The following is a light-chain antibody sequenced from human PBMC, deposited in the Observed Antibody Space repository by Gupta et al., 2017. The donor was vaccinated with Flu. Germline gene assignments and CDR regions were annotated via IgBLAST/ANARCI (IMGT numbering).Light chain of an antibody. CDR2: QDN. CDR3: QAWDSSWV. CDR1: KLGNKY. V-gene: IGLV3-1*01. Sequence: ITCSGDKLGNKYACWYQQKPGQSPVLVIYQDNKRPSGIPERFSGSNSGNTATLTISGTQAMDEADYYCQAWDSSWVFGGGTKLTVL. J-gene: IGLJ3*02.